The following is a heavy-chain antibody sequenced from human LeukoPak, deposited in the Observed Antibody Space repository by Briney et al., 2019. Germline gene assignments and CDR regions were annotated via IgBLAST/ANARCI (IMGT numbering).Heavy chain of an antibody. CDR2: IYYSGST. J-gene: IGHJ6*03. V-gene: IGHV4-31*03. CDR3: AREGLTTVTTSYYYYYMDV. CDR1: GGSISSGGYY. D-gene: IGHD4-11*01. Sequence: SETLSLTCTVSGGSISSGGYYWSWFRQHPGKGLEWIGYIYYSGSTYYNPSLKSRVTISVDTSKNQFSLKLSSVTAADTAVYYCAREGLTTVTTSYYYYYMDVWGKGTTVTVSS.